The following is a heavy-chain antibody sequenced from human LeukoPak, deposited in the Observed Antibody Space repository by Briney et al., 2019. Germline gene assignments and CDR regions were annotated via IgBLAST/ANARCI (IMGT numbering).Heavy chain of an antibody. CDR2: IYPGDSDT. CDR3: ARREATVTNPDAFDI. J-gene: IGHJ3*02. V-gene: IGHV5-51*01. D-gene: IGHD4-17*01. CDR1: GYSFTSYW. Sequence: GESLKISCKGSGYSFTSYWIGWVRQMPGKGLEWMGIIYPGDSDTRYSPSFQGQVTISADKSISTAYLQWSSLKASDTAMYYCARREATVTNPDAFDIWGQGTMVTVSS.